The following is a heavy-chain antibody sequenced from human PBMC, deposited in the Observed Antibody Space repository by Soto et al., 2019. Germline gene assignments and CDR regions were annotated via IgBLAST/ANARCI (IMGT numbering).Heavy chain of an antibody. CDR2: LIGGHYGT. CDR1: GFTLQNYA. V-gene: IGHV3-23*01. Sequence: GGSLRLSCTASGFTLQNYAMAWVRHSPGEGLEWVSTLIGGHYGTAYSYSVKGRFTVTRDNSKNCLYLQMNSLGVEDTAMYFCAKGKSTGDIDWFDPWGQGSLVTVS. CDR3: AKGKSTGDIDWFDP. J-gene: IGHJ5*02. D-gene: IGHD3-10*01.